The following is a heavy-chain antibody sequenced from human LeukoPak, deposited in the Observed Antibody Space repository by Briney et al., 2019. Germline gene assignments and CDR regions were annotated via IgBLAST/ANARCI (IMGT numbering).Heavy chain of an antibody. V-gene: IGHV3-73*01. CDR1: GFTFSGSA. D-gene: IGHD4-17*01. J-gene: IGHJ5*02. CDR3: TRPSYGDYDWFDP. Sequence: GGSLRLSCAASGFTFSGSAMHWVRQASGKGLEWVGRIRSKANSYATAYAASVKVRFTISRDDSKNTAYLQMNSLKTEDTAVYYCTRPSYGDYDWFDPWGQGTLVTVSS. CDR2: IRSKANSYAT.